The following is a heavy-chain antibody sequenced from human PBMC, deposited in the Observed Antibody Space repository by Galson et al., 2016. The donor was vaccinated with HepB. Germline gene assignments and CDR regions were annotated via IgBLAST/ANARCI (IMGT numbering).Heavy chain of an antibody. Sequence: SLRLSCAGSGFNFDDFAMHWVRQSPEKGLEWVAGITWDSSSIGYGDSVKGRFIISRDNAKDSLYLEMNSLSVEDTAFYYCAKDRSYASGSYNGGDFHYWGQGTLVTVSS. CDR1: GFNFDDFA. CDR3: AKDRSYASGSYNGGDFHY. J-gene: IGHJ4*02. CDR2: ITWDSSSI. D-gene: IGHD3-10*01. V-gene: IGHV3-9*01.